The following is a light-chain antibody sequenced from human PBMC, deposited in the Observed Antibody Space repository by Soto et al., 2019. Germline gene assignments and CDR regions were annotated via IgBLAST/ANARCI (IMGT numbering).Light chain of an antibody. V-gene: IGKV3-15*01. Sequence: EIVMTQSPATLSVSPGERVTLSCRASESINRNLVWYQKRPGQAPRLVIYGASTRATGIPARFSGSGSGTDFTLTISSLQSEDLAVYYCQQCHNWPRKFGQGTKVDIK. CDR3: QQCHNWPRK. CDR2: GAS. J-gene: IGKJ1*01. CDR1: ESINRN.